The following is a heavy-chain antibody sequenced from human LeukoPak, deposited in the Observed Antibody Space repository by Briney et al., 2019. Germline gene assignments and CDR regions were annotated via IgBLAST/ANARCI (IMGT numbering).Heavy chain of an antibody. V-gene: IGHV4-39*01. D-gene: IGHD1-26*01. J-gene: IGHJ3*02. CDR3: ARHLRFGSSALPRDTFDI. Sequence: SETLSLTCTVSGVPISSRSYYWGWIRQPPGRGLEWIGSMYFSGTTYYNPSLKSRVTISVHTPENYLSLKLSSVTAADTAVYYCARHLRFGSSALPRDTFDIWGRGTVVTVSS. CDR1: GVPISSRSYY. CDR2: MYFSGTT.